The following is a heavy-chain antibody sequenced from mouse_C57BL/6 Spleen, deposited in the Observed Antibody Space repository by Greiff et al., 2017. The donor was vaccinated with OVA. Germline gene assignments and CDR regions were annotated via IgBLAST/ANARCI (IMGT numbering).Heavy chain of an antibody. CDR3: ARTPTTVVGGNWYFDV. CDR2: ISGGGGNT. CDR1: GFTFSSYT. D-gene: IGHD1-1*01. J-gene: IGHJ1*03. V-gene: IGHV5-9*01. Sequence: EVMLVESGGGLVKPGGSLKLSCAASGFTFSSYTMSWVRQTPEKRLEWVATISGGGGNTYYPDSVKGRFTISRDNAKNTLYLQMSSLRSEDTALYYCARTPTTVVGGNWYFDVWGTGTTVTVSS.